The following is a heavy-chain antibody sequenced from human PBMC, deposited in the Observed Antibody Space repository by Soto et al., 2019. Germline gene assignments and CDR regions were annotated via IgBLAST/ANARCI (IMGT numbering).Heavy chain of an antibody. CDR3: AKGAGLYFALHGSFDS. D-gene: IGHD3-9*01. Sequence: EVQLVESGGGLVQPGRSLRLSCAASGFTFDDYAMHWVRQAPGKGLEWVSGISWNSGSIGYADSVKGRFTISRDNAKNSLYLQMNSLRAEDTALYYCAKGAGLYFALHGSFDSWGQGTLVTVSS. CDR2: ISWNSGSI. J-gene: IGHJ4*02. V-gene: IGHV3-9*01. CDR1: GFTFDDYA.